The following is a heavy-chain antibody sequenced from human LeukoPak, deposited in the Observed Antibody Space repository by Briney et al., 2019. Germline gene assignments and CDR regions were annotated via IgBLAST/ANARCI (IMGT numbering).Heavy chain of an antibody. CDR1: GFTFSSYW. CDR2: INKDGGEK. J-gene: IGHJ4*02. Sequence: GGFLRLSCAASGFTFSSYWMSWVRQAPGKGLEWVANINKDGGEKYYVDSVKGRFTISRDNAKNSLYLQMNSLRADDTAVYYCVKDSPPRYSGSPPAYWGQGTLVTVSS. D-gene: IGHD1-26*01. V-gene: IGHV3-7*03. CDR3: VKDSPPRYSGSPPAY.